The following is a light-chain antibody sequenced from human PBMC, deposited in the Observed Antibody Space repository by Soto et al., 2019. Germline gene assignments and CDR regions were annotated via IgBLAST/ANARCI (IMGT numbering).Light chain of an antibody. V-gene: IGKV3-11*01. CDR2: DAS. CDR1: QSVSSY. J-gene: IGKJ2*01. Sequence: EIVLTQSPATLSLSPGERATLSCRASQSVSSYLAWYQQKPGQAPRLPIYDASNRATGIPARFSGSGSGTAFPITINSLYPAIFALYYCQQRSNWPLYTCGRGTKLEIK. CDR3: QQRSNWPLYT.